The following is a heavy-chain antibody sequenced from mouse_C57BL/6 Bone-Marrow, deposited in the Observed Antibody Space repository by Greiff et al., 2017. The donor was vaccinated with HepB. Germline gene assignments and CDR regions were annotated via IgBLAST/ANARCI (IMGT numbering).Heavy chain of an antibody. CDR2: IYPRDGST. J-gene: IGHJ1*03. D-gene: IGHD4-1*02. CDR3: ARRATHWYFDV. CDR1: GYTFTSYD. V-gene: IGHV1-85*01. Sequence: VKLMESGPELVKPGASVKLSCKASGYTFTSYDINWVKQRPGQGLEWIGWIYPRDGSTKYNEKFKGKATLTVDTSSSTAYMELHSLTSEDSAVYFCARRATHWYFDVWGTGTTVTVSS.